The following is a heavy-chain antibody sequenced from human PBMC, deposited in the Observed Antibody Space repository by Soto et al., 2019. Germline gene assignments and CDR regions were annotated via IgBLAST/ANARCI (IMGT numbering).Heavy chain of an antibody. CDR1: GGSMCDYY. J-gene: IGHJ6*02. Sequence: SETLSLTCTVSGGSMCDYYWSWIRQPPGKXLEWIGYIDYSGSTKYNPALKSRVTMSVETSKNHFSLKLNSVTTADTAVYYCARGKYCSSTSCYISYQALRGYYGMDVWGQGPTVTVSS. V-gene: IGHV4-59*01. CDR2: IDYSGST. CDR3: ARGKYCSSTSCYISYQALRGYYGMDV. D-gene: IGHD2-2*02.